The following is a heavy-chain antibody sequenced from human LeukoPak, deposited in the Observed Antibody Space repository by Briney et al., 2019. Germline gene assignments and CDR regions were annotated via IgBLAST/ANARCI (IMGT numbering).Heavy chain of an antibody. Sequence: PGGSLRLSCAASGFTFSNAWMSWVRQAPGKGLEWVGRIKSKTDGGTTDYAAPVKGRFTISRDDSKNTLYLQMNSLKTEDTAVYYCTTDVYYGSGSSSFDPWGQGTLVTVSS. CDR1: GFTFSNAW. D-gene: IGHD3-10*01. V-gene: IGHV3-15*01. CDR3: TTDVYYGSGSSSFDP. CDR2: IKSKTDGGTT. J-gene: IGHJ5*02.